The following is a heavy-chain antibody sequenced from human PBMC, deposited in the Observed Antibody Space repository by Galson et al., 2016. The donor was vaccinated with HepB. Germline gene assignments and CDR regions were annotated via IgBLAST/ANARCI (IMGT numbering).Heavy chain of an antibody. Sequence: SLRLSCAASGFTFRSYGMHWVRQAPGKGLEWVALIWYDGSNKYYADFVKGRFTISRDNSDNTLYLQMNSLRAEDTAVYYCASDGQMVVDKDYFYHMDVWGKGTTVTVSS. J-gene: IGHJ6*03. CDR1: GFTFRSYG. D-gene: IGHD3-22*01. CDR2: IWYDGSNK. V-gene: IGHV3-33*01. CDR3: ASDGQMVVDKDYFYHMDV.